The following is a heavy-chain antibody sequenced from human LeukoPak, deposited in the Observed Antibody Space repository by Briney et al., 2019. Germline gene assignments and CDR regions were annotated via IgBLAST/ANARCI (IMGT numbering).Heavy chain of an antibody. J-gene: IGHJ3*02. V-gene: IGHV1-69*06. D-gene: IGHD1-26*01. CDR1: GGTFSSYA. CDR3: ARGGYSGSHRTPDAFDI. CDR2: IIPIFGTA. Sequence: SVKVSCKAPGGTFSSYAISWVRQAPGQGLEWMGGIIPIFGTANYAQKFQGRVTITADKSTSTAYMELSSLRSEDTAVYYCARGGYSGSHRTPDAFDIWGQGTMVTVSS.